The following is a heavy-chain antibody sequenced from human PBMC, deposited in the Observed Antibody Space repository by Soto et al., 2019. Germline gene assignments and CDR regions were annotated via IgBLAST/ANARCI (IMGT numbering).Heavy chain of an antibody. D-gene: IGHD2-15*01. V-gene: IGHV3-30*18. J-gene: IGHJ4*02. CDR3: AKVVAAIEPPFDY. CDR2: ISYDGSNK. Sequence: PGGSLRLSCAASGFTSSSYGMHWVRQAPGKGLEWVAVISYDGSNKYYADSVKGRFTIPRDNSKNTLYLQMNSLRAEDTAVYYCAKVVAAIEPPFDYWGQGTLVTVSS. CDR1: GFTSSSYG.